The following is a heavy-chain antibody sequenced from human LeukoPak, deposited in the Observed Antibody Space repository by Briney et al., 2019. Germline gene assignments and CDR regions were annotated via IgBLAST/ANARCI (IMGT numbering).Heavy chain of an antibody. Sequence: SETLSLTCTVSGGSISSYYWSWIRQPPGKGLEWIGYIYYSGSTNYNPSLKSRVTIPVDTSKNQFSLKLSSVTAADTAVYYCARGRSGWSFEFDFWGQGILVTVSS. J-gene: IGHJ4*02. CDR2: IYYSGST. CDR3: ARGRSGWSFEFDF. D-gene: IGHD6-13*01. V-gene: IGHV4-59*01. CDR1: GGSISSYY.